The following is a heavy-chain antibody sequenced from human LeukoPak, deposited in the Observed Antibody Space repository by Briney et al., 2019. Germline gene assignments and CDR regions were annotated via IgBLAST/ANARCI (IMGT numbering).Heavy chain of an antibody. CDR3: ARVSYYGSENDY. D-gene: IGHD3-10*01. Sequence: ASVKVSCKASGYTFNSYDINWVRQATGQGLEWMGWMNPNSGNTGYAQKFQGRVTMTRNTSISTAYMELSSLRSEDTAVYYCARVSYYGSENDYWGQGTLVTVSS. V-gene: IGHV1-8*01. CDR2: MNPNSGNT. J-gene: IGHJ4*02. CDR1: GYTFNSYD.